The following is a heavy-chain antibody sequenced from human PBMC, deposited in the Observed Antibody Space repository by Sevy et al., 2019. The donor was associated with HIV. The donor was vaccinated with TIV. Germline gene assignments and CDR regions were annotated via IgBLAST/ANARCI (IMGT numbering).Heavy chain of an antibody. V-gene: IGHV4-39*01. CDR1: GGSISSSSYY. J-gene: IGHJ6*03. D-gene: IGHD2-2*01. CDR2: IYYSGST. Sequence: SETLSLTCTVSGGSISSSSYYWGWIRQPPGKGLEWIGSIYYSGSTYYNPSLKSRVTISVDTSKNQFSLKLSSVTAADTAVYYCASLSATPDYYYYMDVWGKRTTVTVSS. CDR3: ASLSATPDYYYYMDV.